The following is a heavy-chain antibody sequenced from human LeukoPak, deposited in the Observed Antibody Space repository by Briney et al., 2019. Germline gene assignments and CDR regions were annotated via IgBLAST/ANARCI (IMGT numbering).Heavy chain of an antibody. J-gene: IGHJ4*02. Sequence: PSETLSLTCTVSGGSISSYYWSWIRQPPGKGLEWIGYIYYSGSTNYNPSLKSRVTISVDTSKNQFSLKLSSVTAADTVVYYCARRSAVGHFDYWGQGTLVTVSS. CDR1: GGSISSYY. V-gene: IGHV4-59*08. CDR3: ARRSAVGHFDY. CDR2: IYYSGST. D-gene: IGHD6-13*01.